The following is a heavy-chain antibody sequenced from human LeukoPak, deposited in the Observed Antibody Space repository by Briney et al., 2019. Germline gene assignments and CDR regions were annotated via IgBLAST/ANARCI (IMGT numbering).Heavy chain of an antibody. D-gene: IGHD3-22*01. V-gene: IGHV3-30*04. CDR3: ARGYYYDSSGYLFDY. Sequence: GGSLRLSCAASGFTFSSYALHWVRQAPGKGLEWVALISYDGSGKYYADSVKGRFTISRDNSKNTLYLQMNSLRPEGTAVYYCARGYYYDSSGYLFDYWGQGTLVTVSS. J-gene: IGHJ4*02. CDR2: ISYDGSGK. CDR1: GFTFSSYA.